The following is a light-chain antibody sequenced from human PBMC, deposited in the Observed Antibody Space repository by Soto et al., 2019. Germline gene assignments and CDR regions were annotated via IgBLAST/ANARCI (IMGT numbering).Light chain of an antibody. CDR3: QQYDNLPYS. CDR1: QDISNY. V-gene: IGKV1-33*01. Sequence: IQMTQSPSYLSASVGDRVTFTCQASQDISNYLQWYQQKEGKAPKLLIYDASNLQTGVPSRFTGRGSGTDFTFTISSLQPEDIGTYYCQQYDNLPYSFGQGTKLEIK. J-gene: IGKJ2*01. CDR2: DAS.